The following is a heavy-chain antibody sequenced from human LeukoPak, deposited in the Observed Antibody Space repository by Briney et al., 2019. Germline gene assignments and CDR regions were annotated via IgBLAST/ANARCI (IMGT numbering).Heavy chain of an antibody. Sequence: ASVKVSCKASGYTFTSYAMNWVRQAPGQGLEWMGWINTNTGKPTYAQAFTGRFVFSLDTSVSTAYLQISSLKAEDTAVYYCARESPYYDSSGYERGNAFDIWGQGTMVTVSS. V-gene: IGHV7-4-1*02. CDR1: GYTFTSYA. CDR2: INTNTGKP. J-gene: IGHJ3*02. CDR3: ARESPYYDSSGYERGNAFDI. D-gene: IGHD3-22*01.